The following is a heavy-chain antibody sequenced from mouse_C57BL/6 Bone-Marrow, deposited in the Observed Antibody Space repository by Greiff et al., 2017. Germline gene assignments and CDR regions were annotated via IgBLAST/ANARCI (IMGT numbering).Heavy chain of an antibody. CDR2: INPSSGYT. Sequence: VQLQESGAELAKPGASVKLSCKASGYTFTSYWMHWVKQRPGQGLEWIGYINPSSGYTKYNQKFKDKATLTADKSSSTAYMQLSSLTYEDSAVYYCAPNYYGSSPSFAYWGQGTLVTVSA. V-gene: IGHV1-7*01. J-gene: IGHJ3*01. CDR1: GYTFTSYW. CDR3: APNYYGSSPSFAY. D-gene: IGHD1-1*01.